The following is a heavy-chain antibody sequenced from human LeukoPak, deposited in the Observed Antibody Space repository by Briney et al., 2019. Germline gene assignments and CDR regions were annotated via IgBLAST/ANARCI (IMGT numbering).Heavy chain of an antibody. Sequence: SETLSLTCTVSGGSISSYYWSWIRQPPGKGLEWIGYISYTGSTTYNSSLKSRVTISLDTSQNQFSLKLTSVTPADTAVYYCARSAIDYGDYDYWGQGTLVTVSS. CDR3: ARSAIDYGDYDY. CDR1: GGSISSYY. J-gene: IGHJ4*02. V-gene: IGHV4-59*01. D-gene: IGHD4-17*01. CDR2: ISYTGST.